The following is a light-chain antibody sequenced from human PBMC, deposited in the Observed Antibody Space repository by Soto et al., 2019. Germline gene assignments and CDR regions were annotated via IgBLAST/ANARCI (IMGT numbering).Light chain of an antibody. J-gene: IGLJ2*01. CDR2: YDS. Sequence: SYELTQPPSVSVAPGQTARITCGGNNIGSKSVHWYQQKPGQAPVLVIYYDSDRPSGIPERFSGSNSGNTATLTISRVEAGDEADYYCQVWDSATGLFGGGTKVTVL. CDR3: QVWDSATGL. V-gene: IGLV3-21*04. CDR1: NIGSKS.